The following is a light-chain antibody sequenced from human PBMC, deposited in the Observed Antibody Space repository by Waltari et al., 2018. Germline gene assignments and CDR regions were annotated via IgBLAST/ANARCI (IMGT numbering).Light chain of an antibody. V-gene: IGLV2-23*02. J-gene: IGLJ2*01. CDR1: SSDVGNYKR. CDR2: AVS. CDR3: SSYAGSSKGV. Sequence: QSALTQPASVSGSPGQSITIPCTGTSSDVGNYKRFSWYQQHPGKAPKRMIYAVSKRPSGVSDRFSGSKSGDMASLKISGLQPEDEAEYFCSSYAGSSKGVFGGGTKVTVL.